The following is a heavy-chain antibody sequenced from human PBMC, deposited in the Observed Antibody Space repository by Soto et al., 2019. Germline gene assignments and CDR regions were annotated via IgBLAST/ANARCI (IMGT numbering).Heavy chain of an antibody. J-gene: IGHJ4*02. CDR1: GYTFTSYG. D-gene: IGHD3-3*01. CDR3: ARDRLPYYDFWSGYYGVPATPTFDY. V-gene: IGHV1-18*01. Sequence: QVQLVQSGAEVKKPGASVKVSCKASGYTFTSYGISWVRQAPGQGREWMGWISAYNGNTNYAQKLQGRVNMTTERSTSRACMELRSLRSDDTAVYYCARDRLPYYDFWSGYYGVPATPTFDYWGQGTLVTVSS. CDR2: ISAYNGNT.